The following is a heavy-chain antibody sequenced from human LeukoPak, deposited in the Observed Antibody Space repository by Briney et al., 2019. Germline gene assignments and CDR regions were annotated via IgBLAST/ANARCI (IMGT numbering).Heavy chain of an antibody. J-gene: IGHJ5*02. Sequence: GGSLRLSCAASGFTFSSYGTHWVRQAPGKGLEWVAFIRYDGSNKYYADSVKGRFTISRDNSKNTLYLQMNSLRAEDTAVYYGTTGTATSNWFDPWGQGTLVTVSS. CDR1: GFTFSSYG. V-gene: IGHV3-30*02. D-gene: IGHD1-1*01. CDR2: IRYDGSNK. CDR3: TTGTATSNWFDP.